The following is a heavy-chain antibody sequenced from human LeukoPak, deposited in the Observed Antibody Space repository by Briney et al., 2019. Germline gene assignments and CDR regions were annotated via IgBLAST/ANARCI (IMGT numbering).Heavy chain of an antibody. V-gene: IGHV4-4*09. D-gene: IGHD3-22*01. CDR3: ARHRYYDSSGAIEY. Sequence: SETLSLTCTVSRGSISSYYWSWIRQPPGKGLEWIGYIYTSGSTNYNPSLKSRVTISVDTSKNQLSLKLSSVTAADPAVYYCARHRYYDSSGAIEYWGQGNLVTVSS. CDR2: IYTSGST. CDR1: RGSISSYY. J-gene: IGHJ4*02.